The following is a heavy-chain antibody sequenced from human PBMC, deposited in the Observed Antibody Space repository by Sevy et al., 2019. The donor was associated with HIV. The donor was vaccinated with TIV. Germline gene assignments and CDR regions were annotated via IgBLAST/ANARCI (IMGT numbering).Heavy chain of an antibody. V-gene: IGHV3-11*01. CDR1: GFTFSDYY. J-gene: IGHJ4*02. D-gene: IGHD6-19*01. CDR2: ISSSGSTI. CDR3: ARVYSSGWYEGPIDY. Sequence: GGSLRLSCAASGFTFSDYYMSWIRQAPGKGLEWVSYISSSGSTIFYADSVKGRFTISRDNAKNSLYLQVNSLRAEDTAVYYCARVYSSGWYEGPIDYWVQGTLVTVSS.